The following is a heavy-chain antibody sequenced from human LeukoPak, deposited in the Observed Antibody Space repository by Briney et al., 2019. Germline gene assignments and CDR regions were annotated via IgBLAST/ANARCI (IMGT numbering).Heavy chain of an antibody. CDR2: ISDTGNT. J-gene: IGHJ4*02. CDR1: GFIFSSYA. CDR3: AKAPVTTCRGAFCYPFDY. D-gene: IGHD2-15*01. V-gene: IGHV3-23*01. Sequence: GGTLRLSCIASGFIFSSYAISWVRQAPGKGLEWVSAISDTGNTYHADSVKGRFTISRDSSKNTLFLQMNRLRPEDAAVYYCAKAPVTTCRGAFCYPFDYWGLGTLVTVSS.